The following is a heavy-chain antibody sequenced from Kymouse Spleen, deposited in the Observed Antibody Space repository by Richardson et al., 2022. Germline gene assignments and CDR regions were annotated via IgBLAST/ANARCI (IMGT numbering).Heavy chain of an antibody. CDR3: AGRGAAAGTDFDY. V-gene: IGHV4-34*01. CDR2: INHSGST. D-gene: IGHD6-13*01. CDR1: GGSFSGYY. Sequence: QVQLQQWGAGLLKPSETLSLTCAVYGGSFSGYYWSWIRQPPGKGLEWIGEINHSGSTNYNPSLKSRVTISVDTSKNQFSLKLSSVTAADTAVYYCAGRGAAAGTDFDYWGQGTLVTVSS. J-gene: IGHJ4*02.